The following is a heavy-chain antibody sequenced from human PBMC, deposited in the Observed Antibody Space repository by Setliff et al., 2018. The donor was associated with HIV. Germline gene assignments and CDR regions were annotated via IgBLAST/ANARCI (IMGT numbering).Heavy chain of an antibody. D-gene: IGHD3-3*01. CDR2: IYYSGST. J-gene: IGHJ6*03. Sequence: SETLSLTCTVSGGSISGYYWSWIRQPPGRGLEWIGYIYYSGSTNYNPSLKSRVTISVDTSKNQFSLKLNSVTAADTAVYYCARSPPTTFWSGYTYYYYMDVWGKGTTVTSP. CDR3: ARSPPTTFWSGYTYYYYMDV. V-gene: IGHV4-59*01. CDR1: GGSISGYY.